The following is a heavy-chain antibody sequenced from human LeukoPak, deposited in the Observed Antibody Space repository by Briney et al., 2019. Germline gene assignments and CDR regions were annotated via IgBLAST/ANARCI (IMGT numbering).Heavy chain of an antibody. J-gene: IGHJ4*02. Sequence: SVKVSCKASGGAFSSYAISWVRQAPGQGLEWMGRIIPILGIANYAQKFQGRVTITADKSTSTAYMELSSLRSEDTAVYYCARLVGGMATIGDYYFDYWGQGTLVTVSS. D-gene: IGHD5-24*01. V-gene: IGHV1-69*04. CDR2: IIPILGIA. CDR3: ARLVGGMATIGDYYFDY. CDR1: GGAFSSYA.